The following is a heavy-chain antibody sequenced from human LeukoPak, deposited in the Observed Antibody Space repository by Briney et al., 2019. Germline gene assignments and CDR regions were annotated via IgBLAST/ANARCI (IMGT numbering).Heavy chain of an antibody. CDR3: ATPEKQWHIFDY. CDR1: GFTFSSYA. CDR2: ISFDGSNK. V-gene: IGHV3-30*04. J-gene: IGHJ4*02. Sequence: GGSLRFSCAASGFTFSSYAMHWVRQAPGKGLEWVAVISFDGSNKYYADSVKGRFTISRDNSKNTLYLQMNSLRAEDTAVYYCATPEKQWHIFDYWGQGTLVTVSS. D-gene: IGHD6-19*01.